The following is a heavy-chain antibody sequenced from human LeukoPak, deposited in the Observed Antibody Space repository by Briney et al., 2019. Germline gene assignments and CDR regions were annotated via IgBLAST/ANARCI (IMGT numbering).Heavy chain of an antibody. Sequence: SETLSLTCTVSGGSISSSSYYWGWIRQPPGKGLEWIGSIYYSGSTYYNPSLKSRVTISVDTSKNQFSLKLSSVTAADTAVYYCARGRGGSGWDGPEDYWGQGTLVTVSS. J-gene: IGHJ4*02. CDR1: GGSISSSSYY. CDR3: ARGRGGSGWDGPEDY. CDR2: IYYSGST. D-gene: IGHD6-19*01. V-gene: IGHV4-39*07.